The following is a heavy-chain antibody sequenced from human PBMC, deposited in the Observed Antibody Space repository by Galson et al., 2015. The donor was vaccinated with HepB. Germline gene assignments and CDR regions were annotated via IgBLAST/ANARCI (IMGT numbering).Heavy chain of an antibody. CDR3: ATASGSYFGYYFDY. V-gene: IGHV1-69-2*01. Sequence: VKVSCKVSGYTFTDYYMHWVQQAPGKGLEWMGLVDPEDGETIYAEKFQGRVTITADTSTDTAYMELSSLRSEDTAVYYCATASGSYFGYYFDYWGQGTLVTVSS. CDR1: GYTFTDYY. D-gene: IGHD1-26*01. CDR2: VDPEDGET. J-gene: IGHJ4*02.